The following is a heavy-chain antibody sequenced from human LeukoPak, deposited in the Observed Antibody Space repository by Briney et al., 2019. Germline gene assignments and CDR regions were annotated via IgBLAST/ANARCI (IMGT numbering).Heavy chain of an antibody. CDR1: GFTFSSYA. V-gene: IGHV3-23*01. CDR2: ISNNGGYT. CDR3: AKQLGYCSDGSCYFPY. D-gene: IGHD2-15*01. Sequence: GGSLRLSCTASGFTFSSYAMNWVRQAPGKGLEWVSAISNNGGYTYYADSVQGRFTISRDNSKSTLCLQMNSLRAEDTAVYYCAKQLGYCSDGSCYFPYWGQGTLVTVSS. J-gene: IGHJ4*02.